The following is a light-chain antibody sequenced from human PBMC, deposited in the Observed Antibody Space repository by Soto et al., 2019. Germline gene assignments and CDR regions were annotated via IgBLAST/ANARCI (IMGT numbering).Light chain of an antibody. CDR1: QSISSN. V-gene: IGKV1-5*01. J-gene: IGKJ4*02. Sequence: EIEMAQSPSSLSGSGGDRGTLSCQASQSISSNLDWYQQKPGKAPKLLIYGASSLDSGVPSRFSGSGSGTEFTLTISSLQPDDFASYYCQQYDSYPWTFGGGTKVDIK. CDR2: GAS. CDR3: QQYDSYPWT.